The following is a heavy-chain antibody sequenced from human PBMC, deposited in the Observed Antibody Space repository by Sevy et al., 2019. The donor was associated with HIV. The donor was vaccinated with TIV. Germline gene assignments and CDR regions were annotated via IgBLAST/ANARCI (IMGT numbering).Heavy chain of an antibody. J-gene: IGHJ6*02. CDR1: GDAISRNY. V-gene: IGHV4-59*01. CDR3: ARDSIPNSGGSYYGMDV. D-gene: IGHD6-19*01. CDR2: IYTSGKA. Sequence: SETLSLTCSVSGDAISRNYWGWVRQPPHKGLEWIGIIYTSGKANYNPSLGSRVSISADTSRSHFSLNLTSVTAADTAIYYCARDSIPNSGGSYYGMDVWGPGTTVTVSS.